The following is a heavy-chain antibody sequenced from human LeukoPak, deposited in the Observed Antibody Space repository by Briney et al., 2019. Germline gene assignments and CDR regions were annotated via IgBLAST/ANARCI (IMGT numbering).Heavy chain of an antibody. J-gene: IGHJ4*02. CDR2: INPNSGGT. V-gene: IGHV1-2*02. Sequence: ASVKVSCKASGYTFTGYYMHWVRQAPGQGLEWMGWINPNSGGTNYAQKFQGRVTMTRDTSISTAYMELSRLRSDDTAVYYCAGERTGGYDSFGFDYWGQGTLVTVSS. D-gene: IGHD5-12*01. CDR3: AGERTGGYDSFGFDY. CDR1: GYTFTGYY.